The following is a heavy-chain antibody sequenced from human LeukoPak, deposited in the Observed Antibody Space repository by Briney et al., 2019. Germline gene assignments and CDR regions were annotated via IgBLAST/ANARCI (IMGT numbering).Heavy chain of an antibody. Sequence: GGSLRLSCVASGFTFTTYGMNWVRQAPGKGLEWVSGITGSGDRTYYADSVKGRFTIYRDNSKNTLYLQMNSLRAEDTAVYYCARDGDWGRYDHWGQGTLVTVSS. V-gene: IGHV3-23*01. CDR3: ARDGDWGRYDH. CDR1: GFTFTTYG. J-gene: IGHJ4*02. D-gene: IGHD7-27*01. CDR2: ITGSGDRT.